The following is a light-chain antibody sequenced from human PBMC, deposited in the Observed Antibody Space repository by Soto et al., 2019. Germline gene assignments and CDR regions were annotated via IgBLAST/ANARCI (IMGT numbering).Light chain of an antibody. CDR3: SSYTTSTTPYVL. CDR1: SSDVGGYNY. J-gene: IGLJ2*01. CDR2: EVS. Sequence: QSALTQPASVSGSPGQSITISCTGTSSDVGGYNYVSWYQQHPDKAPKLLIYEVSNRPSGVSNRFSGSKSGNTASLTISGLQAEDEADYYCSSYTTSTTPYVLFGGGTKLTVL. V-gene: IGLV2-14*01.